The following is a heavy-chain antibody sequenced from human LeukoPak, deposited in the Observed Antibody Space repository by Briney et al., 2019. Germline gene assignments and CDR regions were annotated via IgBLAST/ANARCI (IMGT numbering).Heavy chain of an antibody. Sequence: SETLSLTCSVSGGSISGRSYYWGWIRQPPGKGLEWIGSFYYTGITYFNPSLKGRVTVSVDTSRKHFSLKLTSVTAADAAVYYCARGPVVVVAATHYFDSWGQGTLVTVSS. J-gene: IGHJ4*02. CDR3: ARGPVVVVAATHYFDS. CDR2: FYYTGIT. V-gene: IGHV4-39*07. CDR1: GGSISGRSYY. D-gene: IGHD2-15*01.